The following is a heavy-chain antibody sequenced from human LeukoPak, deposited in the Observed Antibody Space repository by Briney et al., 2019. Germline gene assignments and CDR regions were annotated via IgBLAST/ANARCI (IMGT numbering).Heavy chain of an antibody. CDR2: MNPNSGNT. CDR3: ARGPFEYGGTQGGFDY. J-gene: IGHJ4*02. CDR1: GYTFTSYY. D-gene: IGHD4-23*01. Sequence: ASVKVSCKASGYTFTSYYINWVRQATGQGLEWMGWMNPNSGNTGYAQKFQGRVTITRNTSISTAYMELSSLRSEDTAVYYCARGPFEYGGTQGGFDYWGQGTLVTVSS. V-gene: IGHV1-8*03.